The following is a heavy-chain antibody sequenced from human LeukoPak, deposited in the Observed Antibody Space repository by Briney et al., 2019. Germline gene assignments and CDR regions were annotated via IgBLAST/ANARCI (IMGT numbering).Heavy chain of an antibody. CDR1: GGSISSGSYY. J-gene: IGHJ6*03. Sequence: SETLSLTCTVSGGSISSGSYYWSWIRQPAGKGLEWIWRIYTSGSTNYNPSLKSRVTISVDTYKNQFSLRLSSVTAADTAVYYCARWGYSSSSPRYYYYMDVWGKGTTVTVSS. V-gene: IGHV4-61*02. CDR3: ARWGYSSSSPRYYYYMDV. CDR2: IYTSGST. D-gene: IGHD6-6*01.